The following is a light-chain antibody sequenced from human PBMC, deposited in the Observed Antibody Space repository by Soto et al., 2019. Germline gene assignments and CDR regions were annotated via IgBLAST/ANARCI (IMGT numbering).Light chain of an antibody. CDR2: AAS. V-gene: IGKV1-39*01. CDR3: QQSYSTPRT. Sequence: DIQMTQSPSSLSASVGDRVTITCRASQSISSYLNWYQQKPGKAPKLLIYAASSLQSGVPSRFSGSGSGTDCTLTISSLPPEDFATYYCQQSYSTPRTFGQGTKVEIK. CDR1: QSISSY. J-gene: IGKJ1*01.